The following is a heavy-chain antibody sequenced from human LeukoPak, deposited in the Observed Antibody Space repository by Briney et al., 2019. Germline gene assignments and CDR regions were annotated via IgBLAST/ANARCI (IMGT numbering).Heavy chain of an antibody. CDR2: ISYDGSNK. D-gene: IGHD5-18*01. V-gene: IGHV3-30-3*01. J-gene: IGHJ4*02. CDR3: ARAREYSYVFGGY. CDR1: GFPFSSYA. Sequence: PGGSLRLSCAASGFPFSSYAMRWVRQAPGKGLEWVAVISYDGSNKYYADSVKGRFTISRDNSKNTLYLQMNSLRAEDTAVYYCARAREYSYVFGGYWGQGTLVTVSS.